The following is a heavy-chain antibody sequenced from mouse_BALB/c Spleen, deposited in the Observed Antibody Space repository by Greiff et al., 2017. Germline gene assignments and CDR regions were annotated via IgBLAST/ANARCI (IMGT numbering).Heavy chain of an antibody. CDR1: GFTFSSFG. CDR2: ISSGSSTI. J-gene: IGHJ4*01. Sequence: EVQVVESGGGLVQPGGSRKLSCAASGFTFSSFGMHWVRQAPEKGLEWVAYISSGSSTIYYADTVKGRFTISRDNPKNTLFLQMTSLRSEDTAMYYCARSYHAMDYWGQGTSVTVSS. CDR3: ARSYHAMDY. V-gene: IGHV5-17*02.